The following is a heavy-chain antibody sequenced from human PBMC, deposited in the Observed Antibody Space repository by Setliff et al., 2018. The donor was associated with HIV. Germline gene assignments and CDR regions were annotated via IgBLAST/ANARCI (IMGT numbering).Heavy chain of an antibody. V-gene: IGHV4-61*08. CDR3: ARQEAGYYFDSSGYYFDY. CDR1: GGSISTGGYY. J-gene: IGHJ4*02. CDR2: IYNSGGT. D-gene: IGHD3-22*01. Sequence: SETLSLTCTVSGGSISTGGYYWSWIRQHPGKGLEWIGYIYNSGGTNYNPSLKSRVTISVDPSKNQFSLKLNSVTAADTAVYYCARQEAGYYFDSSGYYFDYWGLGTLVTVSS.